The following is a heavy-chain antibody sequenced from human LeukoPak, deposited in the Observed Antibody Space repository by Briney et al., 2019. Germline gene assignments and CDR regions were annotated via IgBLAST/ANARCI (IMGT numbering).Heavy chain of an antibody. Sequence: GGSLRLSCAASGFTFSSYGMSWVRQAPGKGLEWVSSIRRSGTGTYYGDSVKGRFTISRDDSENTLYLQMNTLRAEDTAVYFCAKAHGLPSITTLRFDSWGQGTLVTVSS. CDR2: IRRSGTGT. D-gene: IGHD1-1*01. CDR1: GFTFSSYG. J-gene: IGHJ1*01. CDR3: AKAHGLPSITTLRFDS. V-gene: IGHV3-23*01.